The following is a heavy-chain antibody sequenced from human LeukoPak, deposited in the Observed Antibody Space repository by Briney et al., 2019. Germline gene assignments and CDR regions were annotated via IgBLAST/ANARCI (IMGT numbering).Heavy chain of an antibody. CDR2: IYPGDSDT. CDR1: GYSFTSSW. V-gene: IGHV5-51*01. Sequence: GQSLHISCQGSGYSFTSSWIGWVRQMPGKGLEWMGIIYPGDSDTRYSPSFQGQVTISADKSISTAYLQWSSLKASDTAMYYCARFSVGGTYYPNYWGKGTMVSVSS. D-gene: IGHD1-26*01. CDR3: ARFSVGGTYYPNY. J-gene: IGHJ4*02.